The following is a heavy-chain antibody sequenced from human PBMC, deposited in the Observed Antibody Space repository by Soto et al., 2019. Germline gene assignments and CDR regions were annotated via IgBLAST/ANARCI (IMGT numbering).Heavy chain of an antibody. J-gene: IGHJ4*02. CDR2: ISYDGSNT. Sequence: GGSLRLSCAASGFTFSSYGMHWVRQAPGKGLEWVAIISYDGSNTYYADSVKGRFTISRDNSKNTLYLQMNSLRAEDTSVYYCAKEGGLILIYYISPSYSFHYSGQAPLLTVSS. V-gene: IGHV3-30*18. CDR1: GFTFSSYG. CDR3: AKEGGLILIYYISPSYSFHY. D-gene: IGHD3-9*01.